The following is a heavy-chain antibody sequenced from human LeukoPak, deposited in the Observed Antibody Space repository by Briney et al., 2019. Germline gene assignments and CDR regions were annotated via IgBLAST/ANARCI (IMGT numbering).Heavy chain of an antibody. J-gene: IGHJ4*02. CDR3: ARGRGGYYVY. CDR2: INHSGST. V-gene: IGHV4-34*01. Sequence: PSETLSLTCAVYGGSFSGYYWSWIRQPPGKGLEWIGEINHSGSTNYNPSLKSRVTISVDTSKNQFSLKLSSVTAADTAVYYCARGRGGYYVYWGQGTLVTVSS. D-gene: IGHD3-22*01. CDR1: GGSFSGYY.